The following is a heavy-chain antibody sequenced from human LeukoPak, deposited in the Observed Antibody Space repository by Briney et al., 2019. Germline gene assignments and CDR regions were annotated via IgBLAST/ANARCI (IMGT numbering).Heavy chain of an antibody. CDR3: ARPTGYSYGYNGMDV. CDR2: IIPIFGTA. D-gene: IGHD5-18*01. Sequence: VKVSCKASGGTFSSYAISWVRQAPGQGLEWMGGIIPIFGTANYAQKFQGRVTITADKSTSTAYMELSSLRSEDTAVYYCARPTGYSYGYNGMDVWGKGTTVTVSP. V-gene: IGHV1-69*06. J-gene: IGHJ6*04. CDR1: GGTFSSYA.